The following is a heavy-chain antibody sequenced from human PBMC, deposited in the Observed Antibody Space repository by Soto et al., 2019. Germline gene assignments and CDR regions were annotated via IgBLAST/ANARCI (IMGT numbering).Heavy chain of an antibody. D-gene: IGHD3-3*01. CDR3: ARGRVVTTPGPNLDY. CDR2: ISSSSSTI. J-gene: IGHJ4*02. Sequence: EVQLVESGGGLVQPGGSLRLSCAASGFTLSSYSMNWVRQAPGKGLEWVSYISSSSSTIYYADSVKGRFTISRDNAKNSMHLQMNSLRDEDTAVYYCARGRVVTTPGPNLDYWGQGPLFTVSS. CDR1: GFTLSSYS. V-gene: IGHV3-48*02.